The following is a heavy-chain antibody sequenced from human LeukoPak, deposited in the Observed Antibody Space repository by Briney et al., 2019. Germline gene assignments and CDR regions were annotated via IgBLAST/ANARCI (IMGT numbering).Heavy chain of an antibody. V-gene: IGHV3-30*02. CDR1: GFTFSDYG. CDR2: IRSDGINK. J-gene: IGHJ4*02. D-gene: IGHD6-19*01. Sequence: GSLRLSCAASGFTFSDYGMHWVRQAPGKGLEWVTFIRSDGINKYYSDSVKGRFTISRDNSKNTLYLQMNSLRPEDTAIYYCAKGSAWSHGYFDYWGQGTLVTVSS. CDR3: AKGSAWSHGYFDY.